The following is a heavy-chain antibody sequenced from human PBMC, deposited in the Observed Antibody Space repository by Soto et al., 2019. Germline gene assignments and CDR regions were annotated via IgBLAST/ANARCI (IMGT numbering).Heavy chain of an antibody. CDR1: GYSFTSYW. CDR3: ARAVGGWFGELYPSYYMDV. Sequence: PGESLKISCKGSGYSFTSYWIGWVRQMPGKGLEWMGIIYPGDSDTRYSPSFQGQVTISADKSISTAYLQWSSLKASDTAMYYCARAVGGWFGELYPSYYMDVWGKGTTVTVSS. CDR2: IYPGDSDT. D-gene: IGHD3-10*01. V-gene: IGHV5-51*01. J-gene: IGHJ6*03.